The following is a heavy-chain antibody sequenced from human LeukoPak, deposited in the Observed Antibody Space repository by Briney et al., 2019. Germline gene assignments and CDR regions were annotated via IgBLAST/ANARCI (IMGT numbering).Heavy chain of an antibody. D-gene: IGHD6-13*01. CDR3: ARTLVATGGRNDAFDI. CDR1: GGSINSGDYY. CDR2: IYYSGST. Sequence: SETLSLTCTVSGGSINSGDYYWSWIRQPPGKDLEWIGYIYYSGSTYYSPSLKSRVIISLDTSKNQFSLNLNSVIAADTAVYYCARTLVATGGRNDAFDIWGQGTMVTVSS. J-gene: IGHJ3*02. V-gene: IGHV4-30-4*01.